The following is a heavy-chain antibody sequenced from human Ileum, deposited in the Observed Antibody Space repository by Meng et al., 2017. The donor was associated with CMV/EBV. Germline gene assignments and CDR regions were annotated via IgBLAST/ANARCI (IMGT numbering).Heavy chain of an antibody. Sequence: QVHMVQSGPEVRKPGGSIKVSCKTSGYVFANDLISWVRQATGQGLECMGWVNPNNGDTKYAQKFQGRVAMTTDTSTSTAYMELRSLTSDDTAVYYCARHGYYSTGWSFWGQGTLVTVSS. CDR2: VNPNNGDT. D-gene: IGHD6-19*01. V-gene: IGHV1-18*04. CDR3: ARHGYYSTGWSF. J-gene: IGHJ4*02. CDR1: GYVFANDL.